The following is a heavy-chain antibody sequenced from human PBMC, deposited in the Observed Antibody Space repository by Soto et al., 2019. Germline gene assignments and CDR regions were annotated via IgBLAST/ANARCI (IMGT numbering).Heavy chain of an antibody. D-gene: IGHD3-22*01. CDR3: ARHYGGYYYPYYYGMDV. Sequence: KASETLSLTCTVSGGSISSSSYYWGWIRQPPGKGLEWIGSIYYSGSTYYNPSLKSRVTISVDTSKNQFSLKLSSVTAADTAVYYCARHYGGYYYPYYYGMDVWGQGTTVTVSS. CDR1: GGSISSSSYY. J-gene: IGHJ6*02. CDR2: IYYSGST. V-gene: IGHV4-39*01.